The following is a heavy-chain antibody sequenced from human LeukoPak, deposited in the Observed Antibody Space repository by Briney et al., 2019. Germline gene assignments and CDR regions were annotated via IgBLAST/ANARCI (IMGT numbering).Heavy chain of an antibody. CDR1: GGSFSGCY. CDR3: ARGPHTGVNYYDSSGYYY. J-gene: IGHJ4*02. CDR2: INHSGST. Sequence: SETLSLTCAVYGGSFSGCYWSWIRQPPGKGLEWIGKINHSGSTNYNPSLKSRVTISVDTSKNQFSLKLSSVTAADTAVYYCARGPHTGVNYYDSSGYYYWGQGTLVTVSS. V-gene: IGHV4-34*01. D-gene: IGHD3-22*01.